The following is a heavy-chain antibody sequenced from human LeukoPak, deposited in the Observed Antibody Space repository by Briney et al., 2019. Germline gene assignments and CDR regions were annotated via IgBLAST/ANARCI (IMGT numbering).Heavy chain of an antibody. CDR3: ARQSYDYVWGSYRLGAFDI. CDR1: GGSISSYY. Sequence: SETLSFTCTVSGGSISSYYWSWIRQPPGKGLEWIGYIYYSGSTNYNPSLKSRVTISVDTSKNQSSLKLSSVTAADTAVYYCARQSYDYVWGSYRLGAFDIWGQGTMVTVSS. D-gene: IGHD3-16*02. J-gene: IGHJ3*02. CDR2: IYYSGST. V-gene: IGHV4-59*08.